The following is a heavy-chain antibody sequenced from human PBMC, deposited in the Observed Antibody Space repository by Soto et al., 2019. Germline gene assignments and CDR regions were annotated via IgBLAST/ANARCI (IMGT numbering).Heavy chain of an antibody. D-gene: IGHD4-4*01. CDR2: IYYSGST. CDR1: GGSLSSSSYY. Sequence: ASGTPSLPRPVSGGSLSSSSYYLGWVRQPPGKGLEWIGSIYYSGSTYYNPSLKSRVTISVDTSKNQFSLKLSSVTAADTAVYYCARHHRTSYSINWFDPWGQGTLVTVSS. CDR3: ARHHRTSYSINWFDP. J-gene: IGHJ5*02. V-gene: IGHV4-39*01.